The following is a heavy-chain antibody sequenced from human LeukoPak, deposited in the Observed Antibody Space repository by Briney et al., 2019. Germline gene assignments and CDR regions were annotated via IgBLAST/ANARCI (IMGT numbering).Heavy chain of an antibody. D-gene: IGHD1-26*01. J-gene: IGHJ4*02. CDR2: IIPIFGTA. CDR1: GGTFSSYA. CDR3: ARGDPNSGAYGY. V-gene: IGHV1-69*05. Sequence: SVRVSCKASGGTFSSYAISWVRQAPGQGLEWMGGIIPIFGTANYAQKFQGRVTITTDESTSTAYMELSSLRSEDTAVYYCARGDPNSGAYGYWGQGTLVTVSS.